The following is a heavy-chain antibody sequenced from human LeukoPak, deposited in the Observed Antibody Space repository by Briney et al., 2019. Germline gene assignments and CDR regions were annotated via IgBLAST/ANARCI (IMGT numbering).Heavy chain of an antibody. Sequence: PGGSLRLSCAASGFSFSSYAMSRVRPAPGKGLEWVSAISSISATTYSTDSVKGRFTISRDNSKNTLYLQMNSLRVEDTAVYYCAKNKAVAGQAFYYYGMDVWGQGTTVTVSS. V-gene: IGHV3-23*01. CDR1: GFSFSSYA. J-gene: IGHJ6*02. CDR3: AKNKAVAGQAFYYYGMDV. D-gene: IGHD6-19*01. CDR2: ISSISATT.